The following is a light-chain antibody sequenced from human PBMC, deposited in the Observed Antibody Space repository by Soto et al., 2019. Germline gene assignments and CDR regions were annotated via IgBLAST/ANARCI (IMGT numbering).Light chain of an antibody. J-gene: IGLJ1*01. CDR1: SSDFDSSDR. V-gene: IGLV2-18*02. CDR3: SSYTSSSTYG. CDR2: DVS. Sequence: QSALTQPPSVSGSPGQSVTISCTGTSSDFDSSDRGSWYQQPPGTAPKLMISDVSNRPSGVPDRFSGSKSGNTAYLTISGLQAEDEAEYYCSSYTSSSTYGFGTGTKLTVL.